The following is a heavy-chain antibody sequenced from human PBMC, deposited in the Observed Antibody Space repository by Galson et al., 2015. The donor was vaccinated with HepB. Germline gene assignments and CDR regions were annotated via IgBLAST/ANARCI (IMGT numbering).Heavy chain of an antibody. CDR3: ARRRTPNTIFGVVPVDYFDY. D-gene: IGHD3-3*01. CDR2: IIPIFGTA. CDR1: GGTFSSYA. J-gene: IGHJ4*02. Sequence: SVKVSCKASGGTFSSYAISWVRQAPGQRLEWMGGIIPIFGTANYAQKFQGRVTITADESTSTAYMELSSLRSEDTAVYYCARRRTPNTIFGVVPVDYFDYWGQGTLVTVSS. V-gene: IGHV1-69*13.